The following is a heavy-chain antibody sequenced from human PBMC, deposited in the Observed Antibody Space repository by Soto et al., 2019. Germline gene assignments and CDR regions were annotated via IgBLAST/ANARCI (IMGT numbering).Heavy chain of an antibody. Sequence: ASVKVSCKASGYTFTSYAMNWVRQAPGQGLEWMGWINTNTGNPTYAQGFTGRFVFSLDTSVSTAYLQICSLKVGDTAVYYCARDDCLIRYFYGLCCPPFYAPPFDYWGQGTLVTVSS. CDR1: GYTFTSYA. V-gene: IGHV7-4-1*01. CDR3: ARDDCLIRYFYGLCCPPFYAPPFDY. CDR2: INTNTGNP. J-gene: IGHJ4*02. D-gene: IGHD3-9*01.